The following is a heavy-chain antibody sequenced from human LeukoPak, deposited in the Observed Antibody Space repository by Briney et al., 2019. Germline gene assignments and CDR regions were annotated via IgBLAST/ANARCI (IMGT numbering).Heavy chain of an antibody. CDR3: ARESSHYYMDV. CDR2: ICTSGST. V-gene: IGHV4-61*02. J-gene: IGHJ6*03. CDR1: GGSISSGSYY. Sequence: PSETLSLTCTVSGGSISSGSYYWSWIRQPAGKGLEWIGRICTSGSTNYNPSLKSRVTISVDTSKNQFSLKLSSVTAADTAVYYCARESSHYYMDVWGKGTTVTVSS. D-gene: IGHD2-2*01.